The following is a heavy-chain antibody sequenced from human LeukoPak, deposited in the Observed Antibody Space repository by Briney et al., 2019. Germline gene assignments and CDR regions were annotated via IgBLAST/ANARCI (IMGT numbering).Heavy chain of an antibody. CDR3: ARCRQLIRGGDYLANSRDYSYFYYGMDV. V-gene: IGHV3-11*01. CDR2: ISNDGVTI. J-gene: IGHJ6*02. Sequence: KPGGSLRLSCAASGFTFSDYYMSWIRQAPGKGLEWISDISNDGVTINYADSVKGRFTISRGNAENSLYLQMNSLRAEDTAVYYCARCRQLIRGGDYLANSRDYSYFYYGMDVWGHGTTVTVSS. D-gene: IGHD2-21*02. CDR1: GFTFSDYY.